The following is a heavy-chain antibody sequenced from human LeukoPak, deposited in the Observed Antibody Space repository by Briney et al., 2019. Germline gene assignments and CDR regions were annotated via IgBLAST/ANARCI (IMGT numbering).Heavy chain of an antibody. V-gene: IGHV4-59*08. CDR3: ARLGNMITFGGVIVYSYYFDY. CDR1: GGSISSYY. Sequence: SETLSLTCTVSGGSISSYYWSWIRQPPGKGLECIGYIYNSGSTNYNPSLKSRVSISVDTSKNQFSLKLSSVTAADTAVYYCARLGNMITFGGVIVYSYYFDYWGQGTLVTVSS. CDR2: IYNSGST. D-gene: IGHD3-16*02. J-gene: IGHJ4*02.